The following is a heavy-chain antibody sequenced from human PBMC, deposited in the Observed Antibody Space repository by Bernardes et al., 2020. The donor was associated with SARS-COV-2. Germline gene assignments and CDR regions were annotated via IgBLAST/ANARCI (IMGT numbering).Heavy chain of an antibody. D-gene: IGHD2-15*01. Sequence: GGSLRLSCAASGFTVSSNYMSWVRQAPGKGLEWVSVIYSCGSTYYADSVKGRFTISRHNSKNTLYLQLNNLRAEDTAVYYCARDTGEYCSGGSCYSLYYGMDVWGQGTTVTVSS. CDR1: GFTVSSNY. CDR2: IYSCGST. J-gene: IGHJ6*02. CDR3: ARDTGEYCSGGSCYSLYYGMDV. V-gene: IGHV3-53*04.